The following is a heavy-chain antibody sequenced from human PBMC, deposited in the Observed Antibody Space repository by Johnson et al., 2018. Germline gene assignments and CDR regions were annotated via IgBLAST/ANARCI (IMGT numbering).Heavy chain of an antibody. J-gene: IGHJ6*02. V-gene: IGHV3-15*01. CDR2: IKSKNDGGTT. Sequence: VQLVESGGGLVKPGGSXRLSCAASGFTFSNAWMSWVRQAPGKGLAWVGRIKSKNDGGTTDYAAPVTGRVTISRDDSKKTLELQMNSLKTEDTAVYYCTTVQWYYYGSRGWDGMDGWGQGTTVTVSS. D-gene: IGHD3-10*01. CDR1: GFTFSNAW. CDR3: TTVQWYYYGSRGWDGMDG.